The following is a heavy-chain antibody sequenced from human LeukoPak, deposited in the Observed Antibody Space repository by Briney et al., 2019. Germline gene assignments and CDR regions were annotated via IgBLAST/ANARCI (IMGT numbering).Heavy chain of an antibody. V-gene: IGHV3-7*01. D-gene: IGHD3-22*01. CDR1: GFTFSSHW. J-gene: IGHJ3*02. CDR3: AREGDYYDTSGSPTTAFDI. CDR2: IKGDGSEK. Sequence: GGSLRLSCAASGFTFSSHWMSWVRRAPGQGLEWVAKIKGDGSEKYYVDSVKGRFTISRDNAKNSLYLQMNSLRAEDTAVYYCAREGDYYDTSGSPTTAFDIWGQGTMVTVSS.